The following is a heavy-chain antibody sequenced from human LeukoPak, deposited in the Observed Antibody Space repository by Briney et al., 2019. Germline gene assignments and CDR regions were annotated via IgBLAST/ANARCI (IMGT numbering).Heavy chain of an antibody. CDR2: IIPIFGTA. D-gene: IGHD3-3*01. Sequence: SVKVSCKASGGTFSSYAISWVRQAPGQGLEWMGGIIPIFGTANYAQKFQGRVTITADESTSTAYMELSSLRSEDTAVHYCAGGPDFWSGYQYYFDYWGQGTLVTVSS. CDR3: AGGPDFWSGYQYYFDY. CDR1: GGTFSSYA. V-gene: IGHV1-69*13. J-gene: IGHJ4*02.